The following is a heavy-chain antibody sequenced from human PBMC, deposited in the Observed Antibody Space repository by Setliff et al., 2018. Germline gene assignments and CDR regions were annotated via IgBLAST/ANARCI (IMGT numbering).Heavy chain of an antibody. CDR2: INHSGST. Sequence: SETLSLTCAVYGGSFSGYYWSWIRQPPGKGLEWIGEINHSGSTNYNPSLKSRVTISVDTSKNQFSLKLSSVTAADTAVYYCAGGAFGSRWYVRPWFDPWGQGTLVTVSS. CDR1: GGSFSGYY. D-gene: IGHD6-13*01. CDR3: AGGAFGSRWYVRPWFDP. J-gene: IGHJ5*02. V-gene: IGHV4-34*01.